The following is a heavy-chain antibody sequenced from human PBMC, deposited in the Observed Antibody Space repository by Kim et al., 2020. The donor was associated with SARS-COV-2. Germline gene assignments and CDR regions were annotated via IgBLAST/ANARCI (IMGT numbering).Heavy chain of an antibody. Sequence: SETLSLTCAVYGGSFSGYYWSWIRQPPGKGLEWIGEINHSGSTNYNPSLKSRVTISVDTSKNQFSLKLSSVTAADTAVYYCASGEYGDYPLWGQGTLVTVSS. CDR3: ASGEYGDYPL. CDR1: GGSFSGYY. D-gene: IGHD4-17*01. CDR2: INHSGST. J-gene: IGHJ4*02. V-gene: IGHV4-34*01.